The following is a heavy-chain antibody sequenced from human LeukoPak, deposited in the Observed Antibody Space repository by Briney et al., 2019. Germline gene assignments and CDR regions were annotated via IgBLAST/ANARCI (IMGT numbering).Heavy chain of an antibody. CDR3: ARATSRMARDAFDI. CDR1: GYTFTSYA. Sequence: ASVKVSCKASGYTFTSYAMHWVRQAPGQRLEWMGWINAGNGNTKYSQKFQGRVTITRDTSAGTAYMELSSLRSEDTAVYYCARATSRMARDAFDIWGQGTMVTVSS. CDR2: INAGNGNT. D-gene: IGHD5-24*01. J-gene: IGHJ3*02. V-gene: IGHV1-3*01.